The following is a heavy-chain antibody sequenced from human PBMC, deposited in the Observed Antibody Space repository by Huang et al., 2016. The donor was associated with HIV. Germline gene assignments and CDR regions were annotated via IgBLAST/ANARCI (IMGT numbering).Heavy chain of an antibody. CDR2: INHGGTT. D-gene: IGHD3-16*01. CDR1: YGSFSGHS. J-gene: IGHJ5*02. Sequence: QVQLEQWGAGLLKPSETLSLTCAVYYGSFSGHSWNWIRQSPGTGLEWIGQINHGGTTDYNPSLKSRVNISVDTSKNQFSLKLNSVTAADTAVYYCAREVMITFGGPFDPWGHGNLVIVSS. V-gene: IGHV4-34*01. CDR3: AREVMITFGGPFDP.